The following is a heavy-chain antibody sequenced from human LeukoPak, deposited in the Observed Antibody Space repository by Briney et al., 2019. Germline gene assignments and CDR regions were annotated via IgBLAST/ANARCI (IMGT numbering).Heavy chain of an antibody. CDR2: IIPIFGTA. V-gene: IGHV1-69*06. D-gene: IGHD5-24*01. Sequence: SVKVSCKASGYTFSNYGISWVRQAPGQGLEWMGGIIPIFGTANYAQKFQGRVTITADKSTSTAYMELSSLRSEDTAVYYCARGVEMATTRYFDLWGRGTLVTVSS. J-gene: IGHJ2*01. CDR1: GYTFSNYG. CDR3: ARGVEMATTRYFDL.